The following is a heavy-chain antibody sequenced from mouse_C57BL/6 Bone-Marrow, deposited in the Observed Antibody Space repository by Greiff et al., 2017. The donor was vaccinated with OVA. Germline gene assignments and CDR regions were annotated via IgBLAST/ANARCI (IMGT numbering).Heavy chain of an antibody. J-gene: IGHJ2*01. CDR2: IYPGSGNT. V-gene: IGHV1-76*01. CDR3: ARRGGFDY. CDR1: GYTFTDYY. Sequence: VKLMESGAELVRPGASVKLSCKASGYTFTDYYINWVKQRPGQGLEWIARIYPGSGNTYYNEKFKGKATLTAEKSSSTAYMQLSSLTSEDSAVYFCARRGGFDYWGQGTTLTVSS.